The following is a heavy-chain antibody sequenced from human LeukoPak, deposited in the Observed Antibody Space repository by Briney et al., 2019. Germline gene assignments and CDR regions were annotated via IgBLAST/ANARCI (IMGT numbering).Heavy chain of an antibody. CDR1: RYTFTGYY. Sequence: GASVKVSCKASRYTFTGYYMHWVRQAPGQGLEWMGWINPNSGATNYAQKFQDRVTMTSDTSISTAYMEQSRLRSDDTAVYFCARDPPPTGDGYLDYWGQGTLVTVSS. CDR3: ARDPPPTGDGYLDY. V-gene: IGHV1-2*02. D-gene: IGHD1-1*01. J-gene: IGHJ4*02. CDR2: INPNSGAT.